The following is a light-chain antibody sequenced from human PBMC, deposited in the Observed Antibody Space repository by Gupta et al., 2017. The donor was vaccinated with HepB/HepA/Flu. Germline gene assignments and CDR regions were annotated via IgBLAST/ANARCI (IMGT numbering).Light chain of an antibody. CDR3: EAWDDSLNGWV. CDR1: SSNIGSNT. CDR2: SNN. V-gene: IGLV1-44*01. J-gene: IGLJ3*02. Sequence: QSVLTQPPSASGTPGQRVTISCSGSSSNIGSNTVNWYQQLPGTAPKLLIDSNNQRPSGVPDRFSGSKSGTSASLAISGLQAEDEADYYCEAWDDSLNGWVFGGGTKLTVL.